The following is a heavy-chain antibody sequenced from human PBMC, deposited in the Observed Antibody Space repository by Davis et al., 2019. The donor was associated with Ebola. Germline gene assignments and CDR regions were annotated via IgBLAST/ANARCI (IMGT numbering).Heavy chain of an antibody. V-gene: IGHV1-69*10. D-gene: IGHD6-13*01. J-gene: IGHJ6*03. Sequence: SVKVSCKASGGTFSSYAISWVRQAPGQGLEWMGGIIPILGIANYAQKFQGRVTITADESTSTAYMELSSLRAEDTAVYYCARETLGYYYYYYMDVWGKGTTVTVSS. CDR3: ARETLGYYYYYYMDV. CDR1: GGTFSSYA. CDR2: IIPILGIA.